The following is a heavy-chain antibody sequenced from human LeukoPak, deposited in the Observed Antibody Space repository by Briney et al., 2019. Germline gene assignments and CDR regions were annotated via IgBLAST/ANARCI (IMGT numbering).Heavy chain of an antibody. CDR3: ARRVTGRGTYYFDY. CDR1: GGSISTYY. Sequence: SETLSLTCTVSGGSISTYYWTWIWQPPGKGLEWIGYIYYSGSTNYNPALKSRVTISLDTSKNQFSLKLNSVTAADTAVYYCARRVTGRGTYYFDYWGQGTLVTVSS. D-gene: IGHD3-16*01. J-gene: IGHJ4*02. CDR2: IYYSGST. V-gene: IGHV4-59*08.